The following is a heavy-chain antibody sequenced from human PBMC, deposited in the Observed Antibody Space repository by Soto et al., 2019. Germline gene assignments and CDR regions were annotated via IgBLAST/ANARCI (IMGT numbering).Heavy chain of an antibody. J-gene: IGHJ4*02. CDR3: ARDKSLVVDMLPFDY. Sequence: AGGSLRLSCAASGFTFSSYAMYWVRQAPGKGLEWVAVISYDGSNKYYADSVKGRFTISRDNSKNTLYLQVNSLRAEDTAVYYCARDKSLVVDMLPFDYWGQGTLVTVSS. V-gene: IGHV3-30-3*01. CDR1: GFTFSSYA. D-gene: IGHD5-12*01. CDR2: ISYDGSNK.